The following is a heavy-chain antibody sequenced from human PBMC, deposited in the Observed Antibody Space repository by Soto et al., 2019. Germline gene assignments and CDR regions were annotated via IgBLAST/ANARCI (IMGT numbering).Heavy chain of an antibody. CDR3: GRLEGLATISYYFDY. D-gene: IGHD3-9*01. Sequence: ASETLSLTCTVSGGSVSSSSYYWGWVRQPPGKGLEWIGSVYYSGSTYYNPSLESRVSISVDKSNNQFSLKLMSLSAADTAVYYCGRLEGLATISYYFDYWGQGALVTVSS. J-gene: IGHJ4*02. V-gene: IGHV4-39*01. CDR1: GGSVSSSSYY. CDR2: VYYSGST.